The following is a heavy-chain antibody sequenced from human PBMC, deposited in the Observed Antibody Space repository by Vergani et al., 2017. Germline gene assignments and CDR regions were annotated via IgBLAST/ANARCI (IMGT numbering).Heavy chain of an antibody. CDR1: GFPFSTYG. D-gene: IGHD3-9*01. V-gene: IGHV1-46*03. CDR3: ARGDYGILTGYRY. CDR2: INPSGGHT. J-gene: IGHJ4*02. Sequence: QVQLVESGGGVVQPGESLRLSCAASGFPFSTYGMHWVRQAPGQGLEWMGIINPSGGHTNYAQKFQGRVTMTRNTSTSTVYMELSSLRSEDTAIYYCARGDYGILTGYRYWGQGTLVTVSA.